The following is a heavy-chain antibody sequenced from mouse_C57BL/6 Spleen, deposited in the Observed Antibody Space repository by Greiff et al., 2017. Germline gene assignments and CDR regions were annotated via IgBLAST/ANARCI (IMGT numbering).Heavy chain of an antibody. V-gene: IGHV5-16*01. CDR1: GFSFSGYY. CDR3: AREIYDYDWYFDY. Sequence: DVLLVESEGGLVQPGSSMKLSCTASGFSFSGYYMAWVRQVPEKGLEWVANINYDGGSTNYLDTLKGRFIISRDNAKNILYLQMSSLKSEDTATYYCAREIYDYDWYFDYWGQGTTLTVSS. J-gene: IGHJ2*01. CDR2: INYDGGST. D-gene: IGHD2-4*01.